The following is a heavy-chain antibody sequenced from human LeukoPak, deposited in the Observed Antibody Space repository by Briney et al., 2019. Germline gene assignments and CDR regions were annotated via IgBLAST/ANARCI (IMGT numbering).Heavy chain of an antibody. J-gene: IGHJ4*02. CDR3: ARAGHYYFDY. CDR2: IRPDGTEK. V-gene: IGHV3-7*04. CDR1: GFTFSSYA. Sequence: GGSLRLSCAASGFTFSSYAMSWVRQAPGKGLEWVANIRPDGTEKYYVGSVKGRFTISRDNAKNSLYLQMNSLRAEDTAVYYCARAGHYYFDYWGQGTLVTVSS.